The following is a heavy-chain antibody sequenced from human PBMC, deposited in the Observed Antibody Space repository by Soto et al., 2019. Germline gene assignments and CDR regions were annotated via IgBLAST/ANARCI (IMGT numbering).Heavy chain of an antibody. CDR2: IYYSGST. CDR3: ARNQYSDGWYHFDY. CDR1: GGSISSSSYY. V-gene: IGHV4-61*05. D-gene: IGHD6-19*01. Sequence: TSETLSLTCTVSGGSISSSSYYWGWIRQPPGKGLEWIGYIYYSGSTNYKSSLKTRVTISVDKSTNQFSLNLGSVTAADTAVYYCARNQYSDGWYHFDYWGQGILVTVSS. J-gene: IGHJ4*01.